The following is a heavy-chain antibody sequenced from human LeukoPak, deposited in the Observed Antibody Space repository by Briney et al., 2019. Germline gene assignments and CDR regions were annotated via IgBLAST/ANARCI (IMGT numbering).Heavy chain of an antibody. V-gene: IGHV4-34*01. CDR2: INHSGST. CDR1: GGSFSGYY. D-gene: IGHD3-22*01. J-gene: IGHJ4*02. Sequence: SETLSLTCAVYGGSFSGYYWSWIRQPPGKGLEWIGEINHSGSTNYNPSLKSRVTISVDTSKNQFSLKLSSVTAADTAMYYCARGSRLEDYYDSSEFKDYWGLGTLVTVSS. CDR3: ARGSRLEDYYDSSEFKDY.